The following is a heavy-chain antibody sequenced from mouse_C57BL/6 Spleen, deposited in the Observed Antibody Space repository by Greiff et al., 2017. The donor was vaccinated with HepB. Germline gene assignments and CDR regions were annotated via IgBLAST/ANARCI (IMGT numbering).Heavy chain of an antibody. CDR2: ISYDGSN. Sequence: QSGPGLVKPSQSLSLTCSVTGYSITSGYYWNWIRQFPGNKLEWMGYISYDGSNNYNPSLKNRISITRDTSKNQFFLKLNSVTTEDTATYYCARDYVMDYWGQGTSVTVSS. J-gene: IGHJ4*01. V-gene: IGHV3-6*01. CDR1: GYSITSGYY. CDR3: ARDYVMDY.